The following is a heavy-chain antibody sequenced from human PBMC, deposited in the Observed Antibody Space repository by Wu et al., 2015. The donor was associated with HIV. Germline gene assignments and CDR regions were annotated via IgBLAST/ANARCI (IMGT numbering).Heavy chain of an antibody. D-gene: IGHD4-23*01. CDR2: INPYNGNT. J-gene: IGHJ6*03. CDR1: GGTFSSYA. V-gene: IGHV1-18*01. Sequence: QVQLVQSGAEVKKPGSSVKVSCKASGGTFSSYAISWVRQAPGQGLEWMGWINPYNGNTNYAQNLQGRVTMTTDTSTSTAYMELRSLRSDDTAVYYCARRSTVGXTTTHYYYMDVWGKGTTVTVSS. CDR3: ARRSTVGXTTTHYYYMDV.